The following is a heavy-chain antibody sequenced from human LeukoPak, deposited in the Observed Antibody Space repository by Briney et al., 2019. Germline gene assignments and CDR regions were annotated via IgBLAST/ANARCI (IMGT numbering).Heavy chain of an antibody. CDR3: ARSLANYYYYYMDV. V-gene: IGHV3-11*04. CDR1: GFTFSDYY. CDR2: ISSSGSTI. J-gene: IGHJ6*03. Sequence: PGGSLRLSCAASGFTFSDYYMSWIRQAPGKGLEWVSYISSSGSTIYYADSVKGRFTISRDNAKNSLYLQMNSLRAEDTAVYYCARSLANYYYYYMDVWGKGTTVTISS. D-gene: IGHD5-24*01.